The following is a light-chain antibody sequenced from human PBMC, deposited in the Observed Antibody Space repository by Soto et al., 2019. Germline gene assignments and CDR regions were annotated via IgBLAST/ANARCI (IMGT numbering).Light chain of an antibody. J-gene: IGKJ5*01. Sequence: DIQMTQSPSSLSASLGDRVTITCRASQSISSYLNWYQQKPGKAPKLLIYAASSLQSGVPSRFSGSGSGTDFTLTISSLQPEDFETYYCQQSYSTPQTFGQGTRLEIK. CDR2: AAS. CDR1: QSISSY. V-gene: IGKV1-39*01. CDR3: QQSYSTPQT.